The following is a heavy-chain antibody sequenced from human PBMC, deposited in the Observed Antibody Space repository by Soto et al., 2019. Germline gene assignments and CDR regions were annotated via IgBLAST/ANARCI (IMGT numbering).Heavy chain of an antibody. D-gene: IGHD2-15*01. V-gene: IGHV1-69*01. J-gene: IGHJ4*02. CDR1: GGTFSSYA. Sequence: QVQLVQSGAEVKKPGSSVKVSCKASGGTFSSYAISWVRQAPGQGLEWMGGIIPIFGTANYAQKFQGRVTITADESTSTAYMELSSPRSEDTAVYYCAREYCSGGSCYSTFDYWGQGTLVTVSS. CDR3: AREYCSGGSCYSTFDY. CDR2: IIPIFGTA.